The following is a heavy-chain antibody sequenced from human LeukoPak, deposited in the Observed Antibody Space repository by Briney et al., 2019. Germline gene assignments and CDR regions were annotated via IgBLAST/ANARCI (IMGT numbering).Heavy chain of an antibody. Sequence: SQTLSLTCAISGDSVSSNGASWNWIRQSPSRGLEWLGRTYYRSQQWHSDYAPSVKGRITLNPDTSMNQFSLQLNSMTPEDTAVYYCGRETDFGVVTNWGQGTLVTVSS. CDR1: GDSVSSNGAS. J-gene: IGHJ4*02. V-gene: IGHV6-1*01. D-gene: IGHD3-3*01. CDR3: GRETDFGVVTN. CDR2: TYYRSQQWHS.